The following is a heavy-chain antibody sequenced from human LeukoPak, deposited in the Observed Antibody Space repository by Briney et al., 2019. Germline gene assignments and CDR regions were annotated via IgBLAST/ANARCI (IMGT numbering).Heavy chain of an antibody. V-gene: IGHV3-30*02. D-gene: IGHD2-2*01. Sequence: GGSLRLSCAASGFTFNSYGMHWVRQAPGKGLEWVAFIRYDGSDKYYADSVKGRLTISRDNSKNTLYLQMSSLRAEDTAVYYCAKGSYYCSSSSCPQYYYYMHVGGKGTTGTVS. J-gene: IGHJ6*03. CDR2: IRYDGSDK. CDR1: GFTFNSYG. CDR3: AKGSYYCSSSSCPQYYYYMHV.